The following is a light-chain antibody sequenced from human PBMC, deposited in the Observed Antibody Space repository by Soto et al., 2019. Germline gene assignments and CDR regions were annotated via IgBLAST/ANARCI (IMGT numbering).Light chain of an antibody. CDR2: GAS. Sequence: EIVMTQSPATPSVSPREKATLSCRASQSVSSNLAWYQQKPGQAPRLLIYGASTRATGIPARFSGSGSGTEFTLTISSLQSEDFAVYYCQQYNNWPPAWTFGQGTKVDIK. V-gene: IGKV3-15*01. CDR1: QSVSSN. CDR3: QQYNNWPPAWT. J-gene: IGKJ1*01.